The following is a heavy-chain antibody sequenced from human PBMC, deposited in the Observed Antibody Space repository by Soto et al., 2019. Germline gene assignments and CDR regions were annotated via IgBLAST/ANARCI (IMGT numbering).Heavy chain of an antibody. CDR3: AREENCSGGTCYSFDF. Sequence: ASVKVSCKASGYLFTAYSMHWVRLAPGQGLEWMGVVNPSGGSTKYAQSFQGRVTMTRDTSTTTIYMELSSLRSDDTAIYYCAREENCSGGTCYSFDFWGQGIQVTVSS. CDR1: GYLFTAYS. J-gene: IGHJ4*02. D-gene: IGHD2-15*01. V-gene: IGHV1-46*01. CDR2: VNPSGGST.